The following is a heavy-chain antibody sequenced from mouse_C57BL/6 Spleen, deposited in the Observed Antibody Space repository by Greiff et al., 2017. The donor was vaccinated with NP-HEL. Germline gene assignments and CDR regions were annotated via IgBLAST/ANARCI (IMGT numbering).Heavy chain of an antibody. D-gene: IGHD1-1*01. CDR3: ARGFITTVGGYFDV. J-gene: IGHJ1*03. CDR1: GYTFTSYW. Sequence: QVQLKQPGAELVKPGASVKMSCKASGYTFTSYWITWVKQRPGQGLEWIGDIYPGSGSTNYNEKFKSKATLTVDTSSSTAYMQLSSLTSEDSAVYYCARGFITTVGGYFDVWGTGTTVTVSS. CDR2: IYPGSGST. V-gene: IGHV1-55*01.